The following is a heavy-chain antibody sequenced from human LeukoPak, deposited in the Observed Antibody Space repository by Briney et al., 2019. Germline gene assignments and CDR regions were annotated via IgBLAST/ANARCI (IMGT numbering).Heavy chain of an antibody. CDR1: GYTFTSYY. CDR3: ARDLGTRSEGQDAFDI. D-gene: IGHD1-1*01. V-gene: IGHV1-46*01. CDR2: INPSGGST. J-gene: IGHJ3*02. Sequence: ASVKVSCKASGYTFTSYYMHWGRQAPGQGLEWMGIINPSGGSTSYAQNFQGRVTMTRDTSTSTVYMELSSLRSEDTAVYYCARDLGTRSEGQDAFDIWGQGTMVTVSS.